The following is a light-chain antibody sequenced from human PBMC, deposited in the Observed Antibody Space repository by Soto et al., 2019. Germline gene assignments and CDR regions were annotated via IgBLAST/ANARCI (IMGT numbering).Light chain of an antibody. J-gene: IGLJ2*01. Sequence: QSVLTQPPSASGSPGQSVTISCTGTSSDVGGYNYVSWYQQHPGKAPKLMIYEVSKRPSGVPDRFSGSKSGNTASLTVSGLRAEDDSDYYCCSYSGSNNVGLFGGGTKLTVL. CDR2: EVS. CDR1: SSDVGGYNY. CDR3: CSYSGSNNVGL. V-gene: IGLV2-8*01.